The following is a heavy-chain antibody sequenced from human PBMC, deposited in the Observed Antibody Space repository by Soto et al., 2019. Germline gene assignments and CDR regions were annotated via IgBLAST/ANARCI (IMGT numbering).Heavy chain of an antibody. J-gene: IGHJ4*02. V-gene: IGHV3-15*02. CDR3: TTWRREESCTSVSCYGDGAY. D-gene: IGHD2-2*01. CDR2: IKSWTDGGRV. CDR1: GFTFNSAW. Sequence: EVPLVESGGALVKPGESLTLSCAASGFTFNSAWMTWVRQAPGKGLEWVGRIKSWTDGGRVDTAAPVKGRFTISRDDSKNTFYLQMNSLKSEDTAVYYCTTWRREESCTSVSCYGDGAYWGQGTLVTVSS.